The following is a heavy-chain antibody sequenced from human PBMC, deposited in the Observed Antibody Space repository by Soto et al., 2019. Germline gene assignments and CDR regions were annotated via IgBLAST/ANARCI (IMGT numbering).Heavy chain of an antibody. J-gene: IGHJ6*02. CDR1: GYTFASYA. D-gene: IGHD2-2*01. CDR2: INAGNGNT. Sequence: GASVKVSCKASGYTFASYAMHWVRQAPGQRLEWMGWINAGNGNTKYSQKFQDRVTITRDTSASTAYMELSSLRSKDTALYYCARGSPAAPGRGMDIWGQGTTVTVSS. CDR3: ARGSPAAPGRGMDI. V-gene: IGHV1-3*01.